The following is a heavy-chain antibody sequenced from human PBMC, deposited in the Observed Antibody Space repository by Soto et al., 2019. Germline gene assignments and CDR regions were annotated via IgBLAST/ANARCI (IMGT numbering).Heavy chain of an antibody. CDR2: ISGSGDST. Sequence: VQLLESGGDLVQPGGSPRLSCAASGFTFSSYAMNWVRQAPGKGLEWVSAISGSGDSTYYADSVKGRFTISRDNSKNTLYLQMNSLRAEDTAVYYCAKSDGTTRGYYYYMDVWGKGTTGTVSS. J-gene: IGHJ6*03. CDR1: GFTFSSYA. V-gene: IGHV3-23*01. D-gene: IGHD1-1*01. CDR3: AKSDGTTRGYYYYMDV.